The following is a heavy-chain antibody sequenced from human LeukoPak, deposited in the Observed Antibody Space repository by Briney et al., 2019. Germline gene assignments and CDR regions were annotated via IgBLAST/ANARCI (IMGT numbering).Heavy chain of an antibody. CDR3: ARDQLEGYCSSTSCYRAYAFDI. J-gene: IGHJ3*02. Sequence: PGGSLRLSCAASGFSFSTYAMHWVRQAPGKGLEWVAVISYDGSSKYYADSVKGRFTISRDNSKNTMYLQMNSLRAEDTAVYYCARDQLEGYCSSTSCYRAYAFDIWGQGTMVTVSS. D-gene: IGHD2-2*01. CDR2: ISYDGSSK. V-gene: IGHV3-30-3*01. CDR1: GFSFSTYA.